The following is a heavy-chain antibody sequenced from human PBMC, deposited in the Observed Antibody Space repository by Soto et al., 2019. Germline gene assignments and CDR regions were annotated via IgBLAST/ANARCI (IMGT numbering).Heavy chain of an antibody. CDR1: GFSLSARGEG. CDR2: IYWDDDK. Sequence: QITLKESGPTLVKPTETLTLTCTFSGFSLSARGEGVGWIHQPPGKALEWLAIIYWDDDKRYSPSLRTTFTNTKDTSKNQVVLTMTNMDPVDTATYFCALRPFNSAWHDAYDIWGPGTMVTVSS. CDR3: ALRPFNSAWHDAYDI. V-gene: IGHV2-5*02. D-gene: IGHD5-18*01. J-gene: IGHJ3*02.